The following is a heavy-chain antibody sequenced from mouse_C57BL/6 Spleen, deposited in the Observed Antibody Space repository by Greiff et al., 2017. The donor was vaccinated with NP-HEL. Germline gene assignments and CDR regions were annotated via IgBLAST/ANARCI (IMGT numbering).Heavy chain of an antibody. CDR2: IDPSARYT. CDR1: GYTFTSYW. CDR3: ARLSTTVVGGYFDY. Sequence: QVQLQLPGAELVRPGTSVKLSCKASGYTFTSYWMHWVKQRPGQGLEWIGVIDPSARYTNYKQKFKGKATLTVDTSSSTAYMPLSSLTSEDAAVYYCARLSTTVVGGYFDYWGQGTTLTVSS. D-gene: IGHD1-1*01. V-gene: IGHV1-59*01. J-gene: IGHJ2*01.